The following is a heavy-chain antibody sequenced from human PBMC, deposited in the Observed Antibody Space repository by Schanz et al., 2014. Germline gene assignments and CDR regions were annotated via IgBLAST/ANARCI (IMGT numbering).Heavy chain of an antibody. CDR1: GFTFRSYA. J-gene: IGHJ4*02. D-gene: IGHD3-22*01. CDR3: AKDGRLPYYGTGSDFDY. CDR2: ISGSGDHT. V-gene: IGHV3-23*01. Sequence: EVQLLESGGGLIQPGGSLRLSCAASGFTFRSYAMSWVRQAPGKGLEWVSVISGSGDHTHYADSVKGRFTISRDNSNNTLYLQMKSLRAEDTAVYYCAKDGRLPYYGTGSDFDYWGQGTLVNGSA.